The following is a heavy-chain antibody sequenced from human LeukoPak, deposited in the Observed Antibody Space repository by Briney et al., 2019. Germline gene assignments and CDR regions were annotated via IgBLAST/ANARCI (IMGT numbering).Heavy chain of an antibody. CDR3: ARERRVEVSARQTVAFDM. J-gene: IGHJ3*02. CDR1: GGSFTEYH. Sequence: SETLSLTCAVYGGSFTEYHWSWIRQPQGKSLEWIGEINYTGRTHYNPSLTSRVTISIDMSERQFSLRLTSVTAADTAVYYCARERRVEVSARQTVAFDMWAQGTMVIVSS. D-gene: IGHD5/OR15-5a*01. CDR2: INYTGRT. V-gene: IGHV4-34*01.